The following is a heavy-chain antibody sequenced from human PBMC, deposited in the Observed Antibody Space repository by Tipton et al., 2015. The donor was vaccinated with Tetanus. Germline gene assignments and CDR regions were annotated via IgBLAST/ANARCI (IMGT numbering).Heavy chain of an antibody. CDR3: ATGRVVPAAMDDAFDI. CDR1: GGSISSYY. D-gene: IGHD2-2*01. J-gene: IGHJ3*02. Sequence: TLSLTCTVSGGSISSYYWSWIRQPPGKGLEWIGYIYYSGSTYYNPSLKSRVTISVDTSKNQFSLKLSSVTAADTAVYYCATGRVVPAAMDDAFDIWGQGTMVTVSS. CDR2: IYYSGST. V-gene: IGHV4-59*12.